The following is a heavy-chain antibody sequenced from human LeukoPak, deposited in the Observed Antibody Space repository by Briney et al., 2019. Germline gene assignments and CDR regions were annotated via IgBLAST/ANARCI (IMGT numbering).Heavy chain of an antibody. Sequence: GGSLRLSCAASGFTFSSYSMNWVRQAPGKGLEWVSSISSSSSYIYYADSVKGRFTISRDNAKNSLYLQMNSLRAEDTAVYYCARDIVVVVAATHDYWGQGTLVTVSS. CDR2: ISSSSSYI. CDR1: GFTFSSYS. J-gene: IGHJ4*02. CDR3: ARDIVVVVAATHDY. V-gene: IGHV3-21*01. D-gene: IGHD2-15*01.